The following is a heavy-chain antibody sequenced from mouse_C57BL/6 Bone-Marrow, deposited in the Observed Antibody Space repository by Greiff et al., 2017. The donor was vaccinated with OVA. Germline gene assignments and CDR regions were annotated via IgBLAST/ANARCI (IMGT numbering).Heavy chain of an antibody. CDR1: GYTFTSYW. V-gene: IGHV1-50*01. D-gene: IGHD1-1*01. Sequence: QVQLKQPGAELVKPGASVKLSCKASGYTFTSYWMQWVKQRPGQGLEWIGEIDPSDSYTNYNQKFKGKATLTVDTSSSTAYMQLSSLTSEDSAVYYCARWGYGSSFDYWGQGTTLTVSS. CDR2: IDPSDSYT. CDR3: ARWGYGSSFDY. J-gene: IGHJ2*01.